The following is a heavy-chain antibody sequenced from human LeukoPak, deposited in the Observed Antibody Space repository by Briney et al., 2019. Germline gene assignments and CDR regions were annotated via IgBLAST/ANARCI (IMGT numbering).Heavy chain of an antibody. D-gene: IGHD3-22*01. V-gene: IGHV4-59*01. CDR2: IYYSGST. CDR1: GGSISSYY. CDR3: ARSIVVVITPPAYYYGMDV. Sequence: PSETLSLTCTVSGGSISSYYWSWIRQPPGKGLEWIGYIYYSGSTNYNPSLKSRVTISVDTSKNQFSLKLSSVTAADTAVYYCARSIVVVITPPAYYYGMDVWGQGTTVTVSS. J-gene: IGHJ6*02.